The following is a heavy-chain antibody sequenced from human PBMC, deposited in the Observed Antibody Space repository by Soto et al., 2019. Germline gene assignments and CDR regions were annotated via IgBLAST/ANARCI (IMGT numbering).Heavy chain of an antibody. V-gene: IGHV4-39*01. Sequence: SETLSLTCTVSGGSISSSSYYWGWIRQPPGKGLEWIGSIYYSGSTYYNPSLKSRVTISVDTSKNQFSLKLSSVTAADTAVYYCARRLYYYGMDVWGQGTTVTVSS. CDR1: GGSISSSSYY. CDR3: ARRLYYYGMDV. J-gene: IGHJ6*02. CDR2: IYYSGST.